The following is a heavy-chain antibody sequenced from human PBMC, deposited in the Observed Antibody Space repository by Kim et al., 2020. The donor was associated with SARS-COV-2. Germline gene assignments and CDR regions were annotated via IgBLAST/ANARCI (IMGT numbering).Heavy chain of an antibody. D-gene: IGHD3-22*01. J-gene: IGHJ6*02. CDR2: INPSGGST. V-gene: IGHV1-46*01. CDR1: GYTFTSYY. CDR3: ARAGGITMIVVVTAYGMDV. Sequence: ASVKVSCKASGYTFTSYYMHWVRQAPGQGLEWMGIINPSGGSTSYAQKFQGRVTMTRDTSTSTVYMELSSLRSEDTAVYYCARAGGITMIVVVTAYGMDVWGQGTTVTVSS.